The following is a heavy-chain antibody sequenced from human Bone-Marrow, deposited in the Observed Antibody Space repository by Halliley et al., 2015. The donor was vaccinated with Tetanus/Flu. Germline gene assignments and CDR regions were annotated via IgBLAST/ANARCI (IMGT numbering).Heavy chain of an antibody. D-gene: IGHD6-13*01. CDR3: AGHLVTPGTRGLGY. J-gene: IGHJ4*02. V-gene: IGHV4-4*01. CDR1: GGSITSSNW. CDR2: IYHGGNT. Sequence: TLSLTCAVSGGSITSSNWWSWVRQPPGKGLEWIGEIYHGGNTNYNPSLESRVTISVDKSNNQFSLRLNSLTAADTAVYFCAGHLVTPGTRGLGYWGQGTLVTVSS.